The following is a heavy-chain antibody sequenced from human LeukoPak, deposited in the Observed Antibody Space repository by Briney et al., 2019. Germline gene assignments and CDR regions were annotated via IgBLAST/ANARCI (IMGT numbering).Heavy chain of an antibody. V-gene: IGHV3-23*01. Sequence: PGGSLGLSCAASGFTFSSYAMSWVRQAPGKGLEWVSVISGSGGTTYYADSVKGRFTISRDNSKNTLYLQMNSLRAEDTAVYYCAKSRYCSSTSCQIDYWGQGTLVTVSS. D-gene: IGHD2-2*01. CDR3: AKSRYCSSTSCQIDY. J-gene: IGHJ4*02. CDR2: ISGSGGTT. CDR1: GFTFSSYA.